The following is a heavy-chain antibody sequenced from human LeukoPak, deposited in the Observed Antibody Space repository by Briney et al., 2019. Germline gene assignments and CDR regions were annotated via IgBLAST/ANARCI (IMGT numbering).Heavy chain of an antibody. Sequence: PGGSLRLSCAASAFTFSNYGMHWVRQAPGKGLEWVAVVSYAGSTTYYADSVKGRFTISRDNSKNTLYLQMNSLRAEDTAVYYCAKEPIPMAGEYYFDYWGQGTLVTVSS. D-gene: IGHD6-19*01. V-gene: IGHV3-30*18. CDR3: AKEPIPMAGEYYFDY. CDR2: VSYAGSTT. CDR1: AFTFSNYG. J-gene: IGHJ4*02.